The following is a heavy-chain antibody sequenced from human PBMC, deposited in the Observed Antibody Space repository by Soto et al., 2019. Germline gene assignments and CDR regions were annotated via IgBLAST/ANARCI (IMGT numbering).Heavy chain of an antibody. V-gene: IGHV4-31*03. Sequence: KTXETLSLTCTVSGGSISSGGYYWSWIRQHPGKGLEWIGYIYYSGSTYYNPSLKSRVTISVDTSKNQFSLKLSSVTAADTAVYYCARVTGSITIFGVVLGWFDHWGQGTLVTVSS. CDR3: ARVTGSITIFGVVLGWFDH. CDR1: GGSISSGGYY. D-gene: IGHD3-3*01. CDR2: IYYSGST. J-gene: IGHJ5*02.